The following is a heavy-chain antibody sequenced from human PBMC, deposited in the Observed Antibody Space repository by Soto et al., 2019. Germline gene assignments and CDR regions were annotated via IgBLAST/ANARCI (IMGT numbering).Heavy chain of an antibody. V-gene: IGHV6-1*01. Sequence: QVPLQESGPGLVKPSQTLSLTCAISGDSVSSNSAAWNWIRLSPSRGLEWLARTYYRSRWYNDYAVFARSRITVNPDTTKNQFSLQLTSVTPEDTAVYYCAGTTSHQWYYMDVWGKVTTVTVSS. J-gene: IGHJ6*03. CDR2: TYYRSRWYN. CDR3: AGTTSHQWYYMDV. CDR1: GDSVSSNSAA. D-gene: IGHD1-7*01.